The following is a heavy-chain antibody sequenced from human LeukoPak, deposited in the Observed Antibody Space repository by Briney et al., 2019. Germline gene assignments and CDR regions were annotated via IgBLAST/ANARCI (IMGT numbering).Heavy chain of an antibody. Sequence: SETLSLTCAVYGGSFSDYYWSWIRQPPGKGLGWIGEINHSGSSSYNPSLKSRVTISVDRSKNQFSLEVRSVTAADTAVYFCARLGDLLTGYYFESWGQGTLVIVSS. CDR3: ARLGDLLTGYYFES. D-gene: IGHD3-9*01. V-gene: IGHV4-34*01. J-gene: IGHJ4*02. CDR2: INHSGSS. CDR1: GGSFSDYY.